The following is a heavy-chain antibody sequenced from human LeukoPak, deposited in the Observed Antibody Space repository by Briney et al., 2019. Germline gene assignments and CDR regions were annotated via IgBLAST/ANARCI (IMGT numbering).Heavy chain of an antibody. J-gene: IGHJ4*02. D-gene: IGHD6-19*01. CDR3: VRQWLGFDH. Sequence: GGSLRLSCVVSGFTFSTYDMNWVRQAPGKGLEWVSYISSGSTTIFYADSVKGRFTISRDNAKKSLYLEMNSLRDEDTAVYYCVRQWLGFDHWGQGALVTVSS. CDR1: GFTFSTYD. CDR2: ISSGSTTI. V-gene: IGHV3-48*02.